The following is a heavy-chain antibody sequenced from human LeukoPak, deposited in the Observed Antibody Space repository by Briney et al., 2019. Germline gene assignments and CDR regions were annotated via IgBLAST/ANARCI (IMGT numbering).Heavy chain of an antibody. D-gene: IGHD3-22*01. J-gene: IGHJ4*02. CDR1: GGSFSGYY. Sequence: SETLSLTCAGYGGSFSGYYWRWIRQPPGKGLEWIGEINHSGSTNYNPSLKSRVTISVDTSKNQFSLKLSSVTAADTAVYYCARANYYDSSGYYANWGQGTLVTVSS. CDR2: INHSGST. V-gene: IGHV4-34*01. CDR3: ARANYYDSSGYYAN.